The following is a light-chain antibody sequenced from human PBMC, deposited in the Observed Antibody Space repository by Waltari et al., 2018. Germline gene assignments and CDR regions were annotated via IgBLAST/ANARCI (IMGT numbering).Light chain of an antibody. V-gene: IGKV3-11*01. CDR2: AVS. Sequence: EIVLTQSPATLSLSPGERATLSCRTSQSVSNYLAWYQQKPGHAPSLLVYAVSTRATAFPARFRGSRSGTDFTLTISSLEPDDFAVYYCQQRGNWPVYTFGQGTKLEIK. CDR3: QQRGNWPVYT. J-gene: IGKJ2*01. CDR1: QSVSNY.